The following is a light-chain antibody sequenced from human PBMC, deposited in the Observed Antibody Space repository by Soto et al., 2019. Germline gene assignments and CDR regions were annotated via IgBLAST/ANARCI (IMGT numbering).Light chain of an antibody. CDR3: QQYGSSPRT. V-gene: IGKV3-20*01. CDR1: QSLSSIY. CDR2: RTS. J-gene: IGKJ1*01. Sequence: EIVLTQSPGTLSLSTGQGATLSCRASQSLSSIYLAWYQQKPGQAPRLLIYRTSSRATGIPDRFSGSESETDFTLTISRLEPDDSAVYYCQQYGSSPRTFGPGTKVDIK.